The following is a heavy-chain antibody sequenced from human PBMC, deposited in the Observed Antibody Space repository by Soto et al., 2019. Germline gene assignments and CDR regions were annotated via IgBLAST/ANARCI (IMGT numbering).Heavy chain of an antibody. J-gene: IGHJ4*02. Sequence: GSLRLSCAASGFTVSSNYMSWVRQAPGKGLEWVSVIYSGGSTYYADSVKGLFSISRDNSKNTLYLQMNSLRAEDTAVYYCARDSSHYYDSSGYYPNWGQGTLVTVSS. CDR2: IYSGGST. CDR3: ARDSSHYYDSSGYYPN. D-gene: IGHD3-22*01. V-gene: IGHV3-53*01. CDR1: GFTVSSNY.